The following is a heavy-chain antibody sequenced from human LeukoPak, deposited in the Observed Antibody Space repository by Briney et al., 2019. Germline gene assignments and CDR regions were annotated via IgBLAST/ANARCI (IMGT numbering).Heavy chain of an antibody. CDR2: IIPIFGTA. J-gene: IGHJ3*02. CDR1: GGTFSSYA. CDR3: ARPLYGSSTSCYSGGAFDI. V-gene: IGHV1-69*05. Sequence: ASVKVSCKASGGTFSSYAISWVRQAPAQGLEWMGGIIPIFGTANYAQKFQGRVTITTDESTSTAYMELSSLRSEDTAVYYCARPLYGSSTSCYSGGAFDIGGQGTMVTVPS. D-gene: IGHD2-2*02.